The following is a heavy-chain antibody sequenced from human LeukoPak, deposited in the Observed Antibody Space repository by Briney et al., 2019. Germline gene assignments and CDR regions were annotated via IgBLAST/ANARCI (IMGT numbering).Heavy chain of an antibody. CDR2: IYYSGAT. J-gene: IGHJ4*02. D-gene: IGHD1-26*01. CDR1: VGSISGYF. CDR3: ARAQYNGSCFDY. Sequence: PSETLSLTCTVSVGSISGYFWSWVRQAPGTGLDWIGHIYYSGATNYNPSLRSRVTISVDTSKNQFSLKLRSVTAADTAVYYCARAQYNGSCFDYWGQGTLVTVSS. V-gene: IGHV4-59*13.